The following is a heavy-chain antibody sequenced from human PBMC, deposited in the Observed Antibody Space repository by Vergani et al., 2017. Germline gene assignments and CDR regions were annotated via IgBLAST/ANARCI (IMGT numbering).Heavy chain of an antibody. CDR1: GFIFSDHY. CDR2: IRNKANDYTT. J-gene: IGHJ4*02. Sequence: VQLVESGGGVVQPGRSLRLSCAASGFIFSDHYMDWVRQAPGKGLEWVGRIRNKANDYTTQYAASVKGRFTISRDNAKNSLYLQMNSLRAEDMALYYCAKDRRAVALYYFDYWGQGTLVTVSS. V-gene: IGHV3-72*01. CDR3: AKDRRAVALYYFDY. D-gene: IGHD6-19*01.